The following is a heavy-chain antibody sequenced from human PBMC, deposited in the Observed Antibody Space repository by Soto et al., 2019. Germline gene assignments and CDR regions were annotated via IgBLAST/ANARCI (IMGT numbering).Heavy chain of an antibody. V-gene: IGHV3-48*03. Sequence: GGSLRLPCAASGFTFSSYEMNWVRQAPGKGLEWVSYISSSGSTIYYADSVKGRFTISRDNAKNSLYLQMNSLRAEDTAVYYCASLDFGITGTSWLDPWGQGTMVTVYS. CDR2: ISSSGSTI. CDR1: GFTFSSYE. D-gene: IGHD1-7*01. J-gene: IGHJ5*02. CDR3: ASLDFGITGTSWLDP.